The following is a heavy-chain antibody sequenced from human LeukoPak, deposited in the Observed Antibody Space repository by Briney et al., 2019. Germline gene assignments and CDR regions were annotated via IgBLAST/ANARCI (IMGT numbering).Heavy chain of an antibody. CDR2: IRYDGSNK. CDR3: AKELRFLEWLLYGGYMDV. CDR1: GFTFSSYG. J-gene: IGHJ6*03. D-gene: IGHD3-3*01. Sequence: GGSLRLSCAASGFTFSSYGMHWVRQAPGKGLEWVAFIRYDGSNKYYADSVKGRFTISRDNSKNALYLQMNSLRAEDTAVYYCAKELRFLEWLLYGGYMDVWGKGTTVTVS. V-gene: IGHV3-30*02.